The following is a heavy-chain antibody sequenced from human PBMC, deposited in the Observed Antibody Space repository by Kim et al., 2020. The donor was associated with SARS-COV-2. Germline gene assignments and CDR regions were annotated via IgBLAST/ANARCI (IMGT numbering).Heavy chain of an antibody. V-gene: IGHV4-61*02. Sequence: SPKRRVTISVDPSKNQFSLKLSSVTAADTAVYYCARGKGRWLQLGYYFDYWGQGTLVTVSS. CDR3: ARGKGRWLQLGYYFDY. J-gene: IGHJ4*02. D-gene: IGHD5-12*01.